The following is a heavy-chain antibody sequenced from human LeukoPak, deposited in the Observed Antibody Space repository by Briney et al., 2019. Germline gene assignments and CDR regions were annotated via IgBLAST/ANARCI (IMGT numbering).Heavy chain of an antibody. D-gene: IGHD3-22*01. CDR2: ISSSSSYI. V-gene: IGHV3-21*01. Sequence: PGGSLRLSCAASGFTFSSYSMNWVRQAPGKGREWVSSISSSSSYIYYADSVKCRFTISRDNDKNSRYRQMNSLRARDTCVYYCARDRARTYYYDSSRYYVGSAFDMWGRGTMVTVSS. J-gene: IGHJ3*02. CDR1: GFTFSSYS. CDR3: ARDRARTYYYDSSRYYVGSAFDM.